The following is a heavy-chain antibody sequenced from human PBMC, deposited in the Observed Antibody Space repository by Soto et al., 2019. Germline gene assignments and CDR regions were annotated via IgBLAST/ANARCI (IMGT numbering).Heavy chain of an antibody. Sequence: QVQLVESGGGLVKPGGSLRLSCAASGFTFSDYYMSWIRQAPGKGLELVSYISSRSSTIFYADSVKGRVTISRDNVKNSLYLQMNSLRAEDTAVYYCASGTNGAFFVYWGQGILVTVSS. V-gene: IGHV3-11*01. CDR3: ASGTNGAFFVY. D-gene: IGHD2-8*01. J-gene: IGHJ4*02. CDR1: GFTFSDYY. CDR2: ISSRSSTI.